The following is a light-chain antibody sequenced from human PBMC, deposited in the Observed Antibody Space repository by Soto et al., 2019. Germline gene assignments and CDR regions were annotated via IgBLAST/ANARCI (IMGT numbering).Light chain of an antibody. V-gene: IGLV2-14*01. J-gene: IGLJ1*01. Sequence: QSALAQPASVSGSPGQSIIISCTGTSSDVGAYNYVSWYQQHPDKAPKVMIYEVTNRPSGCSNRFSGSKSGNTASLTISGLQAEEEVDYSCTSYTTRDIFGFGTGTKVPVL. CDR2: EVT. CDR1: SSDVGAYNY. CDR3: TSYTTRDIFG.